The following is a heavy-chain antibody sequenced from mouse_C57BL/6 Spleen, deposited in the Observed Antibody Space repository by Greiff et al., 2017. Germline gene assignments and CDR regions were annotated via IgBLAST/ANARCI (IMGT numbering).Heavy chain of an antibody. CDR3: ARKGIITTVVGYFDV. D-gene: IGHD1-1*01. CDR2: IDPSDSYT. V-gene: IGHV1-69*01. Sequence: QVQLQQPGAELVMPGASVKLSCKASGYTFTSYWMHWVKQRPGQGLEWIGEIDPSDSYTNYNQKFKGKSTLTVDKSCSTAYMQLSSLTSEDSAVYYCARKGIITTVVGYFDVWGTGTTVTVSS. J-gene: IGHJ1*03. CDR1: GYTFTSYW.